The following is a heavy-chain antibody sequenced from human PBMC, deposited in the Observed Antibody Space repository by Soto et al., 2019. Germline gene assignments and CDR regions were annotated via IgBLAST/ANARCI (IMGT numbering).Heavy chain of an antibody. V-gene: IGHV4-59*01. Sequence: SETLSLTCTVSDGSISSYYWSWIRQPPGKGLEWIGYIYYSGSTNYNPSLKSRVTISVDTSKNQFSLKLSSVTAADTAVYYCASGLPNYYDSSGYPNWGQGTLVTVSS. CDR1: DGSISSYY. CDR3: ASGLPNYYDSSGYPN. J-gene: IGHJ4*02. D-gene: IGHD3-22*01. CDR2: IYYSGST.